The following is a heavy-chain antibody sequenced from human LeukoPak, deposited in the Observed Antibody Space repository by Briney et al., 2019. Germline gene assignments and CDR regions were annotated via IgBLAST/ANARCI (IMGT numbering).Heavy chain of an antibody. CDR2: IYPGGSDT. CDR1: GYSFTSYW. CDR3: ARQVGVTGSYDAFDI. D-gene: IGHD1-26*01. J-gene: IGHJ3*02. Sequence: GESLKISCKGSGYSFTSYWIGWVRQMPGKGLEWMGIIYPGGSDTRYSPSFQGQVTISADKSISTAYLQWSSLKASDTAMYYCARQVGVTGSYDAFDIWGQGTMVTVSS. V-gene: IGHV5-51*01.